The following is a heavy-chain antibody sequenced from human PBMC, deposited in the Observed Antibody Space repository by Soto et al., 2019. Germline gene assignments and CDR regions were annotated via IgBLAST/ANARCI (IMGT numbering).Heavy chain of an antibody. CDR3: ARSLSSGYSGPAWFDP. D-gene: IGHD5-12*01. Sequence: WASVKVSCKASGYTFATYAIHWVRQAPGQRLEWMGWINAGNGDTGHSQKFQGRITITSDTSASTAYMELSSLRSEDTAVYYCARSLSSGYSGPAWFDPWGQGSLVTVSS. J-gene: IGHJ5*02. CDR1: GYTFATYA. CDR2: INAGNGDT. V-gene: IGHV1-3*01.